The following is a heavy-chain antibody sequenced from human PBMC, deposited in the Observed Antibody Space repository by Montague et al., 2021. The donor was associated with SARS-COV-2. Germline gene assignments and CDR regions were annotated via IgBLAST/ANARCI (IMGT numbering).Heavy chain of an antibody. CDR2: IYSTVIT. V-gene: IGHV4-61*09. CDR1: GGSISSASYY. D-gene: IGHD4-17*01. Sequence: TLSLTCTVSGGSISSASYYWSWIRQPAGKGLEWIGHIYSTVITSYNPPLKSRVTISVDLSKNQFSLKMTSVTAADTAVYYCARDPHDYGWFDPWGQGTLVTVSS. CDR3: ARDPHDYGWFDP. J-gene: IGHJ5*02.